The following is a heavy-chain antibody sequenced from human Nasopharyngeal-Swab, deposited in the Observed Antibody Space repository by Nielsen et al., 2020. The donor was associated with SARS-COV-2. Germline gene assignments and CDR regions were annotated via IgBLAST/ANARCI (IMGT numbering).Heavy chain of an antibody. V-gene: IGHV4-39*01. CDR1: GGSFNGFY. CDR2: AYYSGIT. Sequence: SETLSLTCSVSGGSFNGFYWAWIRQPPGKGLEWIGSAYYSGITTYNPSLKSRVTVYLDATKNLFSLRLTSVTVADTAIYYCARHEYCRGYCYKGGFDSWGQGTLVTVFS. J-gene: IGHJ4*02. D-gene: IGHD2-21*02. CDR3: ARHEYCRGYCYKGGFDS.